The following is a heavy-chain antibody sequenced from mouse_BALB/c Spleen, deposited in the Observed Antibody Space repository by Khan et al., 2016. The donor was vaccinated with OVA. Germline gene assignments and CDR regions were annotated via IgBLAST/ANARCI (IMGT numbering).Heavy chain of an antibody. V-gene: IGHV9-3-1*01. CDR3: VRGGRRAMDY. CDR1: GYTFTNYG. J-gene: IGHJ4*01. CDR2: INSNTGEA. D-gene: IGHD3-3*01. Sequence: QIQLVQSGPELKKPGETVKISCKASGYTFTNYGMNWVKQAPGKGLKWMGWINSNTGEATYADDFKGRFAFSLETSASTAYLQIKNLTNEDTATYSCVRGGRRAMDYWGQGTSVTVSS.